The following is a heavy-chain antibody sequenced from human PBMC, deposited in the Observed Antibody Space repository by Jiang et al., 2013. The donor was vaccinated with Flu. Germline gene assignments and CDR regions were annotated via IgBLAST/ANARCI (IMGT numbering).Heavy chain of an antibody. Sequence: IDPSDSYTDYSPSFQGHVTISVDKSISTAYLLWSSLRASDTATYYCAKLSRTPEDWFDPWGQGTLVTVSS. J-gene: IGHJ5*02. CDR2: IDPSDSYT. V-gene: IGHV5-10-1*01. CDR3: AKLSRTPEDWFDP. D-gene: IGHD1-7*01.